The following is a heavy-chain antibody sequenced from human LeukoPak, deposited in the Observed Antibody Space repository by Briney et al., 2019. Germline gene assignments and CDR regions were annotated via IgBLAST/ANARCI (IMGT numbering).Heavy chain of an antibody. CDR1: GGSISSYY. Sequence: PSETLSLTCTVSGGSISSYYWSWIRQPPGKGLEWIGYIYYSGSTNYNPSLKSRVTISVDTSKNQFSLKLSSVTAADTAVYYCARGASGWPPKTGYYYGMDVWGQGTTVTVSS. D-gene: IGHD6-19*01. J-gene: IGHJ6*02. CDR3: ARGASGWPPKTGYYYGMDV. V-gene: IGHV4-59*12. CDR2: IYYSGST.